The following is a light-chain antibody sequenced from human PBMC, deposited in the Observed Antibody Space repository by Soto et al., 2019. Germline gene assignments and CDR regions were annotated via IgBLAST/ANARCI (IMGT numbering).Light chain of an antibody. Sequence: QSALTQPASVSGSPVQSITISCTGTSSDVGTYYLVSGYQQHPGKVPKLMIYEGTKRTAGVSDRFSGSKSCNTASLTIYGLQAEDEANDYCCSYAGDNIFVFGTGTKLTVL. CDR2: EGT. J-gene: IGLJ1*01. CDR3: CSYAGDNIFV. V-gene: IGLV2-23*01. CDR1: SSDVGTYYL.